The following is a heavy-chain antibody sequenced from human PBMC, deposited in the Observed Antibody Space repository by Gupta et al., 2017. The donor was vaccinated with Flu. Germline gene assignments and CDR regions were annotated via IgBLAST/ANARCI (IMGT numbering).Heavy chain of an antibody. D-gene: IGHD5-24*01. CDR3: AKDWRWNNNIYGMNV. CDR1: QFSFSNCG. V-gene: IGHV3-30*18. Sequence: HERVVGSGVGVVHPGRTLTFSFAASQFSFSNCGMHWVRQAPGKGLEWLAGISHDGSQNYHTDSVKGRFIISRDNSKNTLDLQMSGLRTEDTAVYYCAKDWRWNNNIYGMNVWGQGTTVTVSS. J-gene: IGHJ6*02. CDR2: ISHDGSQN.